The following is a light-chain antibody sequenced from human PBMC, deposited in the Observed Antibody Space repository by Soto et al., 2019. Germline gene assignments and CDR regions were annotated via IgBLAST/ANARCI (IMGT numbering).Light chain of an antibody. CDR2: EVT. CDR1: SSDVGGYDY. J-gene: IGLJ3*02. CDR3: SSFVAGNNYWG. Sequence: QPVLTQPPSASGSPGRSVTISCTGTSSDVGGYDYVSWFQQHPGKAPKLIIYEVTKRPSGVPDRFSASKSGNTASLTVSGLQAEDEADYYCSSFVAGNNYWGFGGGTKLTVL. V-gene: IGLV2-8*01.